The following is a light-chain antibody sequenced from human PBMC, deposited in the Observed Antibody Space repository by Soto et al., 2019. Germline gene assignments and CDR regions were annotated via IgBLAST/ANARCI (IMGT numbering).Light chain of an antibody. CDR2: GNN. CDR3: QSYDSSLSGSV. J-gene: IGLJ2*01. CDR1: SSNIGAGYD. V-gene: IGLV1-40*01. Sequence: QSVLTQPPSVSGARGQRVTISCTGSSSNIGAGYDVHWYQQLPGTAPKLLIYGNNNRPSGVPDRFSGSKSGTSASLAITGLQVEDEADYYCQSYDSSLSGSVFGGGTKLTVL.